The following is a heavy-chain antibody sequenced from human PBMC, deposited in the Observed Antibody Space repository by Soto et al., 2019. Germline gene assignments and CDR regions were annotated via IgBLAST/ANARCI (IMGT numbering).Heavy chain of an antibody. J-gene: IGHJ5*02. D-gene: IGHD6-19*01. V-gene: IGHV4-28*01. CDR3: ARMGYSSGWYRSWFDP. CDR1: GYSISSSNW. CDR2: IYFSEST. Sequence: QVQLQESGPGLVKPSDTLSLTCAVSGYSISSSNWWGWIRQPPGKGLEWIGNIYFSESTHYNPSLKSRVTMSVDLSKNQFSLRLSSVTAVDTAVYYCARMGYSSGWYRSWFDPWGQGTLVTVSP.